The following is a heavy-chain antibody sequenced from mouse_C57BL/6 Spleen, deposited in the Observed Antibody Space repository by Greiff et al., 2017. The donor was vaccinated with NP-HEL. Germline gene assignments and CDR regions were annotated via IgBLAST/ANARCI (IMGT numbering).Heavy chain of an antibody. CDR1: GYTFTDYY. CDR2: INPNNGGT. CDR3: ARAYFYYYGSSLYWYFDV. V-gene: IGHV1-26*01. J-gene: IGHJ1*03. D-gene: IGHD1-1*01. Sequence: EVQLQQSGPELVKPGASVKISCKASGYTFTDYYMNWVKQSHGKSLEWIGDINPNNGGTSYNQKFKGKATLTVDKSSSTAYMELRSLTSEDSAVYYCARAYFYYYGSSLYWYFDVWGTGTTVTVSS.